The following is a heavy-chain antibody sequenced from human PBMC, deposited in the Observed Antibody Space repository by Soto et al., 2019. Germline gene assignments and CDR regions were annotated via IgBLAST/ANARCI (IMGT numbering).Heavy chain of an antibody. Sequence: AESLRISCETFGYSFSIYWIAWVRQMPGKGLEWMGLIYPGDSSLRYSPSFEGQVTISADRSINTTYIQWSSLQASDTDTHYYTTSSYGTTGVCLSILDYWGQG. CDR1: GYSFSIYW. J-gene: IGHJ4*02. CDR3: TTSSYGTTGVCLSILDY. D-gene: IGHD2-8*01. V-gene: IGHV5-51*01. CDR2: IYPGDSSL.